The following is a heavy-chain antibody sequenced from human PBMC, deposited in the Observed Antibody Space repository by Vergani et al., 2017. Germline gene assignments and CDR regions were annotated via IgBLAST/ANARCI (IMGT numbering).Heavy chain of an antibody. CDR2: IHPGDSDT. J-gene: IGHJ6*02. D-gene: IGHD6-13*01. Sequence: EVQLVQSGAEVKKPGEPLKIFCKGSGYSFTSYWIGWVRQMPGKGLEWMGIIHPGDSDTRYSPSCQGQVTISADKSISTAYLQWSSLKASDTAMYYCARLTYSSSWYYYYGMDVWGQGTTVTVSS. CDR1: GYSFTSYW. V-gene: IGHV5-51*01. CDR3: ARLTYSSSWYYYYGMDV.